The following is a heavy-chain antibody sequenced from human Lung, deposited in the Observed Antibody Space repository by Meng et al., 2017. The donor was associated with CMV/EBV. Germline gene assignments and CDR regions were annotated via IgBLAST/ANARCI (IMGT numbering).Heavy chain of an antibody. Sequence: SVXVSXXASGYTFTGYYMHWVRQAPGQGLEWMGWINPNSGGTNYAQKFQGRVTMTRDTSISTAYMELSRLRSDDTAVYYCAREMNVYYDFWSGYYPRPDYYYYGMDVWGQRTTVXVSS. CDR2: INPNSGGT. CDR1: GYTFTGYY. J-gene: IGHJ6*02. CDR3: AREMNVYYDFWSGYYPRPDYYYYGMDV. D-gene: IGHD3-3*01. V-gene: IGHV1-2*02.